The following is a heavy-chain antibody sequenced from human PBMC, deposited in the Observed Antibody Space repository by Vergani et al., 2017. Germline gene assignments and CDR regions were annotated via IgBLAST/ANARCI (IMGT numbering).Heavy chain of an antibody. CDR1: GYTFTSYY. Sequence: QVQLVQSGAEVKKPGASVKVSCQASGYTFTSYYIHWVRQAPGQGLEWMGIINPSGGSTNYAQKFQGRVTMTRETSTSTVLMGLGSLRSEDTAVYYCARVCSSTSCYKRGEDWFDPWGLGTLVTVSS. CDR3: ARVCSSTSCYKRGEDWFDP. D-gene: IGHD2-2*02. J-gene: IGHJ5*02. V-gene: IGHV1-46*01. CDR2: INPSGGST.